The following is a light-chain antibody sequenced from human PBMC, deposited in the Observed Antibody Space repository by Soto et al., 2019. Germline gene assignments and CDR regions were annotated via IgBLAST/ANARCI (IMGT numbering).Light chain of an antibody. CDR2: WAS. V-gene: IGKV4-1*01. CDR1: QSVLYSSNNKNY. Sequence: DIVMTQSPDSLAVSLGERATINCKSSQSVLYSSNNKNYLGWYQQKPGRLPKLLIYWASTRESGVPDRFSGSGSGTDFNLTISSLQAEDVAVYYCQQYYSSPWTFGQGTKVEIK. CDR3: QQYYSSPWT. J-gene: IGKJ1*01.